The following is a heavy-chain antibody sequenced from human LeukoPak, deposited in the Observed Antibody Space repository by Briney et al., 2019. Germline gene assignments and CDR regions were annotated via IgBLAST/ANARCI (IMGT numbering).Heavy chain of an antibody. CDR1: GFTVSTNP. D-gene: IGHD2-15*01. Sequence: PGGSLRLSCTVSGFTVSTNPWSWVRQAPGKVLEWVSFIYSGGDTHYSDSVKGRFTISRDNSKNTLYLQMNTLRPEDTAIYYCSRRAGEYSHPYDYWGQGTLVTVSS. CDR2: IYSGGDT. J-gene: IGHJ4*02. CDR3: SRRAGEYSHPYDY. V-gene: IGHV3-53*01.